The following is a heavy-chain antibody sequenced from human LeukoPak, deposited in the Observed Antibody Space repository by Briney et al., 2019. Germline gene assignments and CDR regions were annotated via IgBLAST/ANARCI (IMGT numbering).Heavy chain of an antibody. Sequence: SETLSLTCTVSGGSVSSGSYYWSWIRQPPGKGLEWIVYIYYSGSTNYNHSLKSRVTISVDTSKNQFSLKLSSVTAADTAVYYCARGISSGWSRAVGYWGQGTLVTVSS. CDR3: ARGISSGWSRAVGY. D-gene: IGHD6-19*01. J-gene: IGHJ4*02. V-gene: IGHV4-61*01. CDR2: IYYSGST. CDR1: GGSVSSGSYY.